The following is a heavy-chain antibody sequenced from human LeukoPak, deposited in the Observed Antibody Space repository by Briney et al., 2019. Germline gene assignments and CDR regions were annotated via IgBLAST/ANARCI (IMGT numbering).Heavy chain of an antibody. J-gene: IGHJ4*02. V-gene: IGHV3-64*01. CDR1: GFTFSSYA. Sequence: PGGSLRLSCAASGFTFSSYAMHWVRQAPGKGLEYVSAISSNGGSTYYANSVKGRFTISRDNSKNTLYLQMSSLRAEDMAVYYCARGVPSLTLDYWGQGTLVTVSS. CDR3: ARGVPSLTLDY. CDR2: ISSNGGST.